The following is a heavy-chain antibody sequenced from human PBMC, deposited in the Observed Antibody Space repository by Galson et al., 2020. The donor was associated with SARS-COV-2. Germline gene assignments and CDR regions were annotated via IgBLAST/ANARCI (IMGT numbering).Heavy chain of an antibody. Sequence: GESLKISCIISGFTFKRYWMSWVRQAPGKVLEWVANIKEDGSETHYVDSVKGRFTISRDNAKNSLFLQMNSLRAEDTALYYCAREDPRGDVWGQGTMVAVSS. V-gene: IGHV3-7*01. CDR1: GFTFKRYW. D-gene: IGHD3-10*01. CDR3: AREDPRGDV. CDR2: IKEDGSET. J-gene: IGHJ6*02.